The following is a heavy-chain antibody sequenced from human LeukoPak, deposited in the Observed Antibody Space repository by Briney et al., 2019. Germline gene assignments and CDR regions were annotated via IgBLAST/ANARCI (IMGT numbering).Heavy chain of an antibody. J-gene: IGHJ4*02. Sequence: GESLKISCQASGYSFTTLYISWVRQMPGKGLEWMGRIDPSDSYTDHSPAFEGHVTISVDQSINTAFLQWSSLKASDTAMYYCARQIEAGATSPFDYWGQGTLVTVSS. V-gene: IGHV5-10-1*01. CDR3: ARQIEAGATSPFDY. D-gene: IGHD1-26*01. CDR2: IDPSDSYT. CDR1: GYSFTTLY.